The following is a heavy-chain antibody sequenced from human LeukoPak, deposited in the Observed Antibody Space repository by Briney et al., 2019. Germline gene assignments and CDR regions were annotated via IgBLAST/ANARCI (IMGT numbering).Heavy chain of an antibody. CDR1: GFTFSDYY. CDR2: ISVSGSYT. Sequence: GGSLRLSCAASGFTFSDYYMSWIRQAPGKGLEWISYISVSGSYTDYADSVKGRFTISRDNAKNSLYLQMISLRAEDTAVYYCARCGTPNNYYGYGVDVWGQGTTVIVSS. D-gene: IGHD1-26*01. J-gene: IGHJ6*02. V-gene: IGHV3-11*03. CDR3: ARCGTPNNYYGYGVDV.